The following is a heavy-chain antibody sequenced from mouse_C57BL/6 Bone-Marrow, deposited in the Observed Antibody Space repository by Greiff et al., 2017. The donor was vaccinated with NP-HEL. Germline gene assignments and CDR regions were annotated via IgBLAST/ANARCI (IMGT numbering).Heavy chain of an antibody. Sequence: VQLQQSGPELVKPGASVKISCKASGYAFSSSWMNWVKQRPGKGLEWIGRIYPGDGDTNYNGKFKGKATLTADKSSSTAYMQLSSLTSEDSAVYFCARDDYSNPYFDVWGTGTTVTVSS. V-gene: IGHV1-82*01. J-gene: IGHJ1*03. CDR3: ARDDYSNPYFDV. CDR2: IYPGDGDT. D-gene: IGHD2-5*01. CDR1: GYAFSSSW.